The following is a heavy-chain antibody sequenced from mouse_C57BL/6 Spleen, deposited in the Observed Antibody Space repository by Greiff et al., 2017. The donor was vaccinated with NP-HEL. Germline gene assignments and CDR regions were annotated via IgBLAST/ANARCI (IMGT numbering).Heavy chain of an antibody. CDR3: AREWFGFAY. CDR2: INPYNGGT. V-gene: IGHV1-19*01. J-gene: IGHJ3*01. Sequence: EVQLQQSGPVLVKPGASVKMSCKASGYTFTDYYMNWVKQSHGKSLEWIGVINPYNGGTSYNQKFKGKATLTVDKSSSTAYMELNSLTSEDSAVYYCAREWFGFAYWGQGTLVTVSA. CDR1: GYTFTDYY. D-gene: IGHD2-2*01.